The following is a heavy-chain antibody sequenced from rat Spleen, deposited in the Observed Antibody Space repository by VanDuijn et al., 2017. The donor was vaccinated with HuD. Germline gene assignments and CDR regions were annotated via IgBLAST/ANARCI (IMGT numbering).Heavy chain of an antibody. CDR1: GFTFSNYG. V-gene: IGHV5-29*01. J-gene: IGHJ2*01. CDR2: ISYDGSST. D-gene: IGHD1-10*01. Sequence: EVQLVESGGGLVQPGRSLKLSCAASGFTFSNYGMAWVCQAPTKWLEWVATISYDGSSTYYRDSVKGRFTISRDNAKSTLYLQMDSLRSEDTATYYCAREGITTSDDFDYWGQGVMVTVSS. CDR3: AREGITTSDDFDY.